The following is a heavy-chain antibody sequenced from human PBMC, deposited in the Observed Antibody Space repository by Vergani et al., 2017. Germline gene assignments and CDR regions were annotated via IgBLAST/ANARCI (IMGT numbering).Heavy chain of an antibody. Sequence: QVQLQESGPGLVKPSETLSLTCTVSGGSVSSGSYYWTWIRPPAGKGLEWIGDIYYRGSTNSNPSLKSRVTISVDTSKNQFSLKLSSVTAADTAVYYCARGSPGPYFDYGGQGSLVTVSS. CDR1: GGSVSSGSYY. J-gene: IGHJ4*02. CDR2: IYYRGST. V-gene: IGHV4-61*10. CDR3: ARGSPGPYFDY.